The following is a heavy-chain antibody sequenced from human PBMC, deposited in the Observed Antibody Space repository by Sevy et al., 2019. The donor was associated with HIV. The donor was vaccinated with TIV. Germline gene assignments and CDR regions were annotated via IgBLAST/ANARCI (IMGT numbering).Heavy chain of an antibody. D-gene: IGHD2-2*01. V-gene: IGHV3-7*01. Sequence: GGSLRLSCAASGFTFSSYWMSWVRQAPGKGLEWVANIKQDGSEKYYVDSVKGRFTISRDNAKNSLYLQMNSLRAEDTAVYYCARVADIVVVPAGAGAFDIWGQGTMVTVSS. J-gene: IGHJ3*02. CDR2: IKQDGSEK. CDR3: ARVADIVVVPAGAGAFDI. CDR1: GFTFSSYW.